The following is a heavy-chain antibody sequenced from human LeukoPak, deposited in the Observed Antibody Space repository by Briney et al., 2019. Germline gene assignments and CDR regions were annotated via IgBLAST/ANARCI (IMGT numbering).Heavy chain of an antibody. CDR1: GFTFRSYA. CDR3: ARDKVHYYDSSGYYSAEYFQH. CDR2: ISSSSSYI. J-gene: IGHJ1*01. D-gene: IGHD3-22*01. V-gene: IGHV3-21*01. Sequence: GGSLRLSCAASGFTFRSYAMSWVRQAPGKGLEWVSSISSSSSYIYYADSVKGRFTISRDNAKNSLYLQMNSLRAEDTAVYYCARDKVHYYDSSGYYSAEYFQHWGQGTLVTVSS.